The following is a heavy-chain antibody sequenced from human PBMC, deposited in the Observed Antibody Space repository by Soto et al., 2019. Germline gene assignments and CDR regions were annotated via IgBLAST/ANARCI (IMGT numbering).Heavy chain of an antibody. V-gene: IGHV4-39*02. J-gene: IGHJ4*02. Sequence: SETLSLTCTVSGGSISSSDYYWGWIRQPPGKGLEWIGRIYTSGNTLYNPSLKSRVTISVDTSKNHFTLKVRSVTAADTAVYYCARDEYGYGDSYDSWGQGTLVTVSS. CDR1: GGSISSSDYY. D-gene: IGHD5-12*01. CDR3: ARDEYGYGDSYDS. CDR2: IYTSGNT.